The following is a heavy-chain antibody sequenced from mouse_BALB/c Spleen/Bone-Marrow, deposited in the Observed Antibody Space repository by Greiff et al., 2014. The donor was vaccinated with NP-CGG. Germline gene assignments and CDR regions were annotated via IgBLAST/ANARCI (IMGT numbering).Heavy chain of an antibody. CDR2: ISSGSSTI. D-gene: IGHD2-4*01. J-gene: IGHJ4*01. V-gene: IGHV5-17*02. Sequence: EVMLVESGGGLVQPGGPRKLSCAASGFTFSSFGMHWVRQAPEKGLEWVAYISSGSSTIYYADTVKGRFTISRDNPKNTLFLQMTSLRSEDTAMYYCARDDYDYAMDYWGQGTSVTVSS. CDR3: ARDDYDYAMDY. CDR1: GFTFSSFG.